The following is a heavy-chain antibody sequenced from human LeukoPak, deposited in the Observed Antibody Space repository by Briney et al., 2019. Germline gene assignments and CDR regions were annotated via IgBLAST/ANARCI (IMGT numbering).Heavy chain of an antibody. Sequence: GGSLRLSCAASGFAFSYYGMHWVRQAPGRGLEWVAVTHSGHNTYYADSVKGRFTISRDFSKNTLSLQMNSLRAEDTAIYYRVGYCSHHTCYSLNWGQGTLVTVSS. V-gene: IGHV3-53*01. J-gene: IGHJ4*02. CDR3: VGYCSHHTCYSLN. D-gene: IGHD2-15*01. CDR1: GFAFSYYG. CDR2: THSGHNT.